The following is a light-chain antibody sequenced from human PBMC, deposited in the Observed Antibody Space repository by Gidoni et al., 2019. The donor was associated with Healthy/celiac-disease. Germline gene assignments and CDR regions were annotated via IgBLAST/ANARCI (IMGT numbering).Light chain of an antibody. CDR1: RSDVGSYDL. V-gene: IGLV2-23*02. J-gene: IGLJ2*01. CDR3: CSYAGSSTL. CDR2: EVS. Sequence: QSALTQPASVSGSPRQAITISCTGTRSDVGSYDLVSWYQQHPGKAPKLMIYEVSKLPTGVSNRFSGSKSGNTASLTISGLQAEDEADYYCCSYAGSSTLFGGGTKLTVL.